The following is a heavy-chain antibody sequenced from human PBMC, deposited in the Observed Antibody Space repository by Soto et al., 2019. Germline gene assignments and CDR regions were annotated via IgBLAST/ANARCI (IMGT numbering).Heavy chain of an antibody. CDR1: GFAFSSSA. D-gene: IGHD1-20*01. V-gene: IGHV3-23*01. CDR2: STGRGGTT. J-gene: IGHJ4*02. CDR3: VKARIGLNFPPRYSFDY. Sequence: EVQLLESGGGLVQRGGSLRLSCTASGFAFSSSAMSWVRQAAGKGLEWVSASTGRGGTTSFADSVKGRFTISIDNSNNMLYLQMYSLRAEDTAVYFCVKARIGLNFPPRYSFDYWGRGTLVTVSS.